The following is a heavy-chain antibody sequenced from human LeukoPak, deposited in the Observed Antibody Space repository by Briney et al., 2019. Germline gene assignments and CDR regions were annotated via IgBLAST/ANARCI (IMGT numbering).Heavy chain of an antibody. V-gene: IGHV3-23*01. CDR3: ANLRGSGSSYFDS. Sequence: GGSLRLSCAAPGFTFSTYVMSWVRQAPGKGLGWVSTISASGIGTYYADSVKGRFTVSRDNSKNTLYLQMNSLRAEDTAVYFCANLRGSGSSYFDSWGQGTLVTVSS. CDR1: GFTFSTYV. CDR2: ISASGIGT. D-gene: IGHD3-10*01. J-gene: IGHJ4*02.